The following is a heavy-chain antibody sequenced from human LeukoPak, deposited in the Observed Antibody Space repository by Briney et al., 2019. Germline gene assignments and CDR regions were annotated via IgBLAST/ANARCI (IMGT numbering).Heavy chain of an antibody. J-gene: IGHJ4*02. CDR2: ISYDGSNR. CDR3: AKSGTRSSWSPRVKTYLDY. V-gene: IGHV3-30*18. Sequence: GGSLRLSCAASGFTFSSYGMHWVRQAPGKGLEWVAVISYDGSNRYYADSVKGRFTISRDNSKNTLYLQMNSLRAEDTAVYYCAKSGTRSSWSPRVKTYLDYWGQGTLVTVSS. D-gene: IGHD6-13*01. CDR1: GFTFSSYG.